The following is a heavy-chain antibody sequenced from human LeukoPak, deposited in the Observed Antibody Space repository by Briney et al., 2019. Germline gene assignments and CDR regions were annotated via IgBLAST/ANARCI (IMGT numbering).Heavy chain of an antibody. CDR1: GFTFSSYS. J-gene: IGHJ6*02. D-gene: IGHD2-2*01. CDR2: ISSSSSTI. V-gene: IGHV3-48*04. CDR3: ARGLVPAAMVAYYYYYYGMDV. Sequence: GGSLRLSCAASGFTFSSYSMNWVRQAPGKGLEWVSYISSSSSTIYYADSVKGRFTISRDNAKNSLYLQMNSLRAEDTAVYYCARGLVPAAMVAYYYYYYGMDVWGQGTTVTVSS.